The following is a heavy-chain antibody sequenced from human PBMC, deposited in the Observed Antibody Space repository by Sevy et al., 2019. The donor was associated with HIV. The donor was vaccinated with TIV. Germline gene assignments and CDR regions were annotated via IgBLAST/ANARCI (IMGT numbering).Heavy chain of an antibody. D-gene: IGHD3-22*01. CDR3: ARDNGDSSGYYLDY. Sequence: GGSLRLSCAASGFTFGSYAMHWVRQAPGKGLEWVAVISYDGSNKYYADSVKGRFTISRDNSKNTLYLQMNSLRAEDTAVYYCARDNGDSSGYYLDYWGQGTLVTVSS. CDR2: ISYDGSNK. J-gene: IGHJ4*02. V-gene: IGHV3-30-3*01. CDR1: GFTFGSYA.